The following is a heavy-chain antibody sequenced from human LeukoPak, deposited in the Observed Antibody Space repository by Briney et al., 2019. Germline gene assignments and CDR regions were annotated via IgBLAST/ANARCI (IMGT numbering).Heavy chain of an antibody. CDR1: GYTFTSYG. J-gene: IGHJ4*02. Sequence: ASVKVSCKASGYTFTSYGISWVRQAPGQGLEWMGWIGGYNGNTHYAQEFQARVTMTTDTSTSTAYMELRSLRADDTAVYYCATDPGGYFDYWGRGTLVTVSS. CDR3: ATDPGGYFDY. D-gene: IGHD3-16*01. V-gene: IGHV1-18*01. CDR2: IGGYNGNT.